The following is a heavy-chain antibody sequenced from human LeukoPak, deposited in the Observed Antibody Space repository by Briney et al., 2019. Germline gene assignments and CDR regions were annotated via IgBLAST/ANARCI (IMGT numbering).Heavy chain of an antibody. Sequence: SQTLSLTCTVSGGSISSGGYYWSWIRQPPGKGLEWIGYIYHSGSTYYNPSLKSRVTISVDRSKNQFSLTLSSVTAADTAVYYRARVYSSGSRAFQHWGQGTLVTVSS. CDR2: IYHSGST. CDR3: ARVYSSGSRAFQH. V-gene: IGHV4-30-2*01. J-gene: IGHJ1*01. CDR1: GGSISSGGYY. D-gene: IGHD6-19*01.